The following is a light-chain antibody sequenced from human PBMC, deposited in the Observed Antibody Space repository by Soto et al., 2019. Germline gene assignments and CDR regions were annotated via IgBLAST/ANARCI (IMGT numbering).Light chain of an antibody. J-gene: IGLJ2*01. CDR2: EAT. V-gene: IGLV2-23*02. Sequence: QSALTQPASVSGSPGQSITISCTGTSSDIGGYNLVSWYQHHPGKAPKLLIYEATKRPSGVSDRFSGSRSGNTASLTISPLQSEDEADYSCYSFAGSATVVFGGGTKVTVL. CDR1: SSDIGGYNL. CDR3: YSFAGSATVV.